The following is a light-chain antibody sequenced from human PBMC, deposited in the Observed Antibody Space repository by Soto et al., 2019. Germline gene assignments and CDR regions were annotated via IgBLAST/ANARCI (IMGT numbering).Light chain of an antibody. J-gene: IGKJ4*01. V-gene: IGKV2-30*02. CDR1: QSLVHSDGNTH. Sequence: VVMTQSPVSLPVILGQPASISCRSSQSLVHSDGNTHLIWFQQRPGQSPRRLIYRVSERDSGGPSRFNGNGSSTYFKMKISRVEAEDVGVYYCMQGTHSPLTFGGGTKVEIK. CDR2: RVS. CDR3: MQGTHSPLT.